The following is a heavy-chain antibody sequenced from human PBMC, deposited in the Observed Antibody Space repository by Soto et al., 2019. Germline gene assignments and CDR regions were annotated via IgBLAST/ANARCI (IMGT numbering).Heavy chain of an antibody. CDR2: ISAYNGNT. Sequence: QVQLVQSGAEVKKPGASVKVSFKASGYSFTSYDISWVRKAPGQGIEWMGWISAYNGNTNNAQKLQGRVTMTTDTSTSTAYMELRSLRSDDTAVYYCARDAAAGLNDYWGQGTLVTVSS. D-gene: IGHD6-13*01. CDR1: GYSFTSYD. CDR3: ARDAAAGLNDY. J-gene: IGHJ4*02. V-gene: IGHV1-18*01.